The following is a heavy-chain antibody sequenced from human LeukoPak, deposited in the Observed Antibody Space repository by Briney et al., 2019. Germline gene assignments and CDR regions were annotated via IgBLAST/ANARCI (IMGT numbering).Heavy chain of an antibody. CDR2: IHYSGST. D-gene: IGHD3-9*01. CDR1: GGSISSSSYY. CDR3: ARSPPVRYFDWLSDAFDI. Sequence: SETLSLTCTVSGGSISSSSYYWGWIRQPPGKGLEWIGYIHYSGSTNYNPSLKSRVTISVDTSKNQFSLKLSSATAADTAVYYCARSPPVRYFDWLSDAFDIWGQGTMVTVSS. V-gene: IGHV4-61*05. J-gene: IGHJ3*02.